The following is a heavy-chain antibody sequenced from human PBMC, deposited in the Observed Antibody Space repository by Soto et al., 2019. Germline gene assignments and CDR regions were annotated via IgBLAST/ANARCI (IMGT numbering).Heavy chain of an antibody. V-gene: IGHV4-59*01. J-gene: IGHJ6*02. CDR2: IYYSGGT. Sequence: SETLSLTCTVSGGSISSYYWSWIRQPPGKGLEWIGYIYYSGGTNYNPSLKSRVTISVDTSKNQFSLKLSSVTAADTAVYYCARDRDYYDSRGDYGMDVWGQGTTVTVSS. CDR3: ARDRDYYDSRGDYGMDV. D-gene: IGHD3-22*01. CDR1: GGSISSYY.